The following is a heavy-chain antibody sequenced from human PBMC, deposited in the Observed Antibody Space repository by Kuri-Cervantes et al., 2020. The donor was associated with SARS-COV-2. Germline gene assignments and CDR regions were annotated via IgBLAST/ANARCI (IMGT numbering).Heavy chain of an antibody. D-gene: IGHD2-15*01. CDR1: GFTSSSYA. Sequence: GESPKISCSAAGFTSSSYAMSWVRQTQGKGLEWVSVISASGASTYYADSVKGRCTISRDNSKNTLYLQMNSLSAEDTAVYYCAKWGGYCSGGSCSLPFQHWGQGTLVTVSS. CDR3: AKWGGYCSGGSCSLPFQH. V-gene: IGHV3-23*01. J-gene: IGHJ1*01. CDR2: ISASGAST.